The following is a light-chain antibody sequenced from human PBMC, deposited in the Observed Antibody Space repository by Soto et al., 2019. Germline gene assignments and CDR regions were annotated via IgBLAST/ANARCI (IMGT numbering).Light chain of an antibody. V-gene: IGKV3-15*01. CDR2: DTS. J-gene: IGKJ4*01. CDR1: QNVNTN. Sequence: EIVMTQSPATLSVSPGERATLSCRASQNVNTNLAWYQQKPGQAPGLLIYDTSTRATGIPVRFSGSGSGTEFTLTISSLQSEDFAVYYCQQYNNWPLTFGGGTKVEIK. CDR3: QQYNNWPLT.